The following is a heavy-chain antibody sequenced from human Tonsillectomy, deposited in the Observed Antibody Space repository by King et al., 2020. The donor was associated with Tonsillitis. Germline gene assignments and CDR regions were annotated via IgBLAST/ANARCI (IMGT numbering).Heavy chain of an antibody. V-gene: IGHV1-69*12. Sequence: QLVQSGAEVKKPGSSVKVSCKASGGTFSSYAISWVRQAPGQGLEWMGGIIPIFGTANYAQKFQGRVPITADESTSTAYMELSSLRSEDTAVYYCARGYDSSGYYYENDAFDIWGQGTMVTVSS. J-gene: IGHJ3*02. CDR1: GGTFSSYA. CDR2: IIPIFGTA. D-gene: IGHD3-22*01. CDR3: ARGYDSSGYYYENDAFDI.